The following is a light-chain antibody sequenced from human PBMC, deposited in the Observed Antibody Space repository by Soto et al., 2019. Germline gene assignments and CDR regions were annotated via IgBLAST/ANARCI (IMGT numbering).Light chain of an antibody. CDR3: HQYNTWPSFT. CDR1: QSVSSN. J-gene: IGKJ3*01. CDR2: GAS. V-gene: IGKV3-15*01. Sequence: EMVMTQSPATLSVSPGESATLSCRASQSVSSNLAWYQQKPGQTPRLLIYGASTRATGIPARFSGSGSGTEFTLTIISLQSQDFEVYYCHQYNTWPSFTFGPGTKVDVK.